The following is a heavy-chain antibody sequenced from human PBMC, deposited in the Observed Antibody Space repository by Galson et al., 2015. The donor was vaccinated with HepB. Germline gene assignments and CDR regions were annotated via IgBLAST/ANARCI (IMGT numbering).Heavy chain of an antibody. CDR3: ARSYGGNSPYYYYGMDV. D-gene: IGHD4-23*01. Sequence: SVKVSCKASGYTFTSYYMHWVRQAPGQGLEWMGIINPSGGSTSYAQKLQGRVTMTRDTSTSTVYMELSSPRSEDTAVYYCARSYGGNSPYYYYGMDVWGQGTTVTVSS. CDR2: INPSGGST. V-gene: IGHV1-46*04. CDR1: GYTFTSYY. J-gene: IGHJ6*02.